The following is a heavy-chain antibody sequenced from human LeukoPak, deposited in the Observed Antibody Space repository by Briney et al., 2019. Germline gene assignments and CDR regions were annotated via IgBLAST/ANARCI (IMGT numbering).Heavy chain of an antibody. V-gene: IGHV3-33*08. J-gene: IGHJ4*02. CDR2: IW. CDR1: GFTFSSYS. Sequence: GGSLRLSCAASGFTFSSYSMNWVRQAPGKGLEWVAVIWSDSVKGRFTISRDNSKNTLYLQMNSLRAEDTAVYYCARDSYDFWSAYHNYWGQGSLVTVSS. D-gene: IGHD3-3*01. CDR3: ARDSYDFWSAYHNY.